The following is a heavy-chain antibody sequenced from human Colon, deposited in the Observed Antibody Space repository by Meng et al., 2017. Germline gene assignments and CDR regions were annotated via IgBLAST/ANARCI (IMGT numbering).Heavy chain of an antibody. D-gene: IGHD1-26*01. J-gene: IGHJ5*01. CDR2: INSSGTRT. CDR3: ATHALGHYYSLDA. V-gene: IGHV1-46*01. CDR1: GFTFSNKS. Sequence: ASVKVSCKASGFTFSNKSMHWLRQAPGQGLEWMGMINSSGTRTTFTQEFQGRVTLTMDTSTHTVYMELTTLRSDDTAVYYCATHALGHYYSLDAWGRGTLVTVSS.